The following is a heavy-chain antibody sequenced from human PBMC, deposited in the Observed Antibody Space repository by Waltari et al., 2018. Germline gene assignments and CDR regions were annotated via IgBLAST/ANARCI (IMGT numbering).Heavy chain of an antibody. CDR3: AKGGGGWYVGWYYFDY. Sequence: QVQLQESGPGLVKPSETLSLTCAVSGYSISSGYYWGWIRQPPGKGLEWIGSIYHSGSTYYNPSLKSRVTISVDTSKNQFSLKLSSVTAADTALYYCAKGGGGWYVGWYYFDYWGQGTLVTVSS. CDR1: GYSISSGYY. J-gene: IGHJ4*02. V-gene: IGHV4-38-2*01. CDR2: IYHSGST. D-gene: IGHD6-19*01.